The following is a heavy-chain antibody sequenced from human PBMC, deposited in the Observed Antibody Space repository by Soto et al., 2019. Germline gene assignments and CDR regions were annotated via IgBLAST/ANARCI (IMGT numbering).Heavy chain of an antibody. CDR2: INGDGSST. Sequence: EVQLVESGGGLVQPGGSLRLSFAASGFTFSSHWMHWVRQAPGKGLVWVSRINGDGSSTTYADSVKGRFTISRDNAKNTLSLQMNSLRVEDTAVYYCARDLPAADAFDIWGQGTTVTVSS. V-gene: IGHV3-74*01. J-gene: IGHJ3*02. CDR3: ARDLPAADAFDI. CDR1: GFTFSSHW.